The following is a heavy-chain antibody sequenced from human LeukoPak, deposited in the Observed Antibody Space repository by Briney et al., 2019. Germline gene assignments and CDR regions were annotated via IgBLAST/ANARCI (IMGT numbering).Heavy chain of an antibody. CDR3: ARVPYSSSWESYFDY. CDR1: GFTVSSNY. V-gene: IGHV3-53*01. D-gene: IGHD6-13*01. J-gene: IGHJ4*02. Sequence: VGSLRLSCAASGFTVSSNYMRWVRQAPGTGLEWVSVIYSGGSTYYADSVEGRFTMSRDNSKNTLYLQINSLRVEDTSVYYCARVPYSSSWESYFDYWGQGTLVSVSS. CDR2: IYSGGST.